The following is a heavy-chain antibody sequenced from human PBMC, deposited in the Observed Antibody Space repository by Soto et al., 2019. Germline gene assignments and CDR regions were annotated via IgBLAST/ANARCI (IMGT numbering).Heavy chain of an antibody. CDR3: ARASYGSGIPPRGFDY. D-gene: IGHD3-10*01. Sequence: GASVKVSCKASGYTFTSYYMHWVRQAPGQGLEWMGIINPSGDSTSYAQKFQGRVTMTRDTSTSTVYMELSSLRSEDTAVYYCARASYGSGIPPRGFDYWGQGTLVTVSS. CDR2: INPSGDST. CDR1: GYTFTSYY. V-gene: IGHV1-46*01. J-gene: IGHJ4*02.